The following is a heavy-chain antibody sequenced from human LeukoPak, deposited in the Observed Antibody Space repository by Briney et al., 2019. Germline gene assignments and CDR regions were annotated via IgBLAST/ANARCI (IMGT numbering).Heavy chain of an antibody. CDR3: TRGSYGDYEY. CDR2: IDPSSTYI. Sequence: PGGSLRLSCAASGFTFSSYAMSWVRQAPGKGLEWVSSIDPSSTYIYYADSVKGRFTISRDNAQNSLYLQVNSLRAEDTAVYYCTRGSYGDYEYWGQGTLVTVSS. J-gene: IGHJ4*02. CDR1: GFTFSSYA. V-gene: IGHV3-21*01. D-gene: IGHD4-17*01.